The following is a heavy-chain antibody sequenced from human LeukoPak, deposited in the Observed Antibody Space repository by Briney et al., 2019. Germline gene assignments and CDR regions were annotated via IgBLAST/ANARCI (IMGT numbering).Heavy chain of an antibody. Sequence: SQTLSLTCTVSGDSISSGGSHWSWIRQHPGKGLEFIGYIYYSGRTSYNPSLKSRVTISLATSQNQFSLKLSSVTAADTAVYYCARGAGYYYDSSGYPEITHPFGYWGQGTLVTVSS. J-gene: IGHJ4*02. CDR1: GDSISSGGSH. CDR2: IYYSGRT. CDR3: ARGAGYYYDSSGYPEITHPFGY. D-gene: IGHD3-22*01. V-gene: IGHV4-31*03.